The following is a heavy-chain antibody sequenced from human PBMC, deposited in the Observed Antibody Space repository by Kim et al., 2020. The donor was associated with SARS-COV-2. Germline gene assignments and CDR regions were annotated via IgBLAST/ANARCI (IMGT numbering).Heavy chain of an antibody. Sequence: GESLKISCKGSGYKFTNYWIGWVRQMPGKGLEWMGIIYPGDSDTRYRPSFQGQVTISADKTTNTAYLQWSSLKASDTAMYYCARLLDLAYFYGSGSYYRPNYYYYTMDVWGQGTTVTVFS. CDR1: GYKFTNYW. CDR3: ARLLDLAYFYGSGSYYRPNYYYYTMDV. V-gene: IGHV5-51*01. J-gene: IGHJ6*02. D-gene: IGHD3-10*01. CDR2: IYPGDSDT.